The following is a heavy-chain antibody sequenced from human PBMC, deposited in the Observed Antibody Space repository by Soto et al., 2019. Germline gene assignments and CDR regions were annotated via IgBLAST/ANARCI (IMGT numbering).Heavy chain of an antibody. Sequence: ASVKVSCKASGDTFTTYYMHWVRQAPGQGLEWMGIINPRGGNTTYAQKFQGRLTMTRGTSASTVYMELTSLRSEDTALYYCARALIMFRDGYTYQDDAFDIWGQGTMVTVSS. V-gene: IGHV1-46*01. CDR2: INPRGGNT. D-gene: IGHD5-12*01. CDR1: GDTFTTYY. CDR3: ARALIMFRDGYTYQDDAFDI. J-gene: IGHJ3*02.